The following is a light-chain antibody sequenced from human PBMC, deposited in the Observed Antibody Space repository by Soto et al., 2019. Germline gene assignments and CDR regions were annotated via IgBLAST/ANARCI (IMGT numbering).Light chain of an antibody. J-gene: IGKJ1*01. Sequence: DIQMTQSPSSLSASVGDRVTITCRASQGISSWLGWYQQKPGKAPKSLIYLASSLQSGVPSRFSGSGSGTEFTLTISSLQSEDFAVYYCQQYNNWPPWTFGQGTKVDIK. CDR2: LAS. CDR1: QGISSW. V-gene: IGKV1D-16*01. CDR3: QQYNNWPPWT.